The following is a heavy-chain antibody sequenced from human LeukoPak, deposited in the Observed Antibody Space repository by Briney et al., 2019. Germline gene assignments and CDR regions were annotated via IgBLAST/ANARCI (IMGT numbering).Heavy chain of an antibody. Sequence: PSQTLSLTCTVSGGSISSGGYYWSWIRQHPGKGREWIGYIDYSGSTYYNPPLKSQVTISVDTSKNQFSLKLSSVTAPDTAVYYCARWSSSFRYWGQETLVTVSS. V-gene: IGHV4-31*01. CDR2: IDYSGST. CDR1: GGSISSGGYY. J-gene: IGHJ4*02. D-gene: IGHD6-13*01. CDR3: ARWSSSFRY.